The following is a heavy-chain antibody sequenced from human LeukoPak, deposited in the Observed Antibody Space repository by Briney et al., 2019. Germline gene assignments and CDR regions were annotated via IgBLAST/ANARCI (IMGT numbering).Heavy chain of an antibody. CDR2: IRYDGSNK. D-gene: IGHD2-21*02. V-gene: IGHV3-30*02. CDR1: GFTFSSYE. J-gene: IGHJ4*02. Sequence: GGSLRLSCAASGFTFSSYEMNWVRQAPGKGLEWVAFIRYDGSNKYYADSVKGRFTISRDNSKNTLYLQMNSLRAEDTAVYYCAKDGDEGIDYWGQGTLVTVSS. CDR3: AKDGDEGIDY.